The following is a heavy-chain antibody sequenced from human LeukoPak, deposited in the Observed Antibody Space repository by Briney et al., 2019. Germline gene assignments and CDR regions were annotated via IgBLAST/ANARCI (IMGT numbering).Heavy chain of an antibody. V-gene: IGHV3-48*01. J-gene: IGHJ6*03. CDR2: ISSSSSTI. CDR3: ARGHYYYMDV. Sequence: GGSLRLSCGASGFTFSSYEMNWVRQAPGKGLEWVSYISSSSSTIYYADSVKGRFTISRGNAKNSLYLQMNSLRAEDTAVYYCARGHYYYMDVWGKGTTVTISS. CDR1: GFTFSSYE.